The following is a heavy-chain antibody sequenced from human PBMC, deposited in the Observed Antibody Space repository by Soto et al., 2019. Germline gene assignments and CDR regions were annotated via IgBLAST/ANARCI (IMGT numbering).Heavy chain of an antibody. CDR1: GGSIRSYQ. CDR3: ERLVVTALQISFDY. V-gene: IGHV4-59*01. Sequence: ETLSLTCTVSGGSIRSYQWSWIRQPPGKGLEWIGYIYDSGSTNYNPSLKSRDTILVDTSKNQFSLKLTSVTAADTAVYYCERLVVTALQISFDYWGQETLVTVSS. CDR2: IYDSGST. J-gene: IGHJ4*02. D-gene: IGHD2-21*02.